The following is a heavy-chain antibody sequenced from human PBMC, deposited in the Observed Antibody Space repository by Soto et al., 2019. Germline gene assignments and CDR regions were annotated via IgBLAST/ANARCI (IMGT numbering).Heavy chain of an antibody. CDR3: ARESSSWSNWFDP. J-gene: IGHJ5*02. V-gene: IGHV4-61*01. D-gene: IGHD6-13*01. Sequence: PSETLSLTCTVSGGSVSSGCYYWSWIRQPPGKGLEWIGYIYYSGSTNYNPSLKSRVTISVDTSKNQFSLKLSSVTAADTAVYYCARESSSWSNWFDPWGQGTLVTVSS. CDR1: GGSVSSGCYY. CDR2: IYYSGST.